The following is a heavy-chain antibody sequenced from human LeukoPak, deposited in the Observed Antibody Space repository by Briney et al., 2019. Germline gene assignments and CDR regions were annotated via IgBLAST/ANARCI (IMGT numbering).Heavy chain of an antibody. CDR2: TDTSGRYV. CDR1: GFSFSRYS. Sequence: GGSLRLSCTASGFSFSRYSMNWVRQAPGKGLEWVSFTDTSGRYVYYGDSVKGRFTISRDNAKNLLFLQMNGLRAEDTALYYCARGRSITLLRGVAMSDGFDIWGQGAMVAVSS. D-gene: IGHD3-10*01. J-gene: IGHJ3*02. CDR3: ARGRSITLLRGVAMSDGFDI. V-gene: IGHV3-21*06.